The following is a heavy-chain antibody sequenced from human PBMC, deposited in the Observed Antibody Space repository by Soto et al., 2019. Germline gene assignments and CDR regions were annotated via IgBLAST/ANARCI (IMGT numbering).Heavy chain of an antibody. Sequence: PXDSLRISRKGSGYSFTSYWIGWVRQMPGKGLEWMGIIYPGDSDTRYSPSFQGQVTISADKSISTAYLQWSSLKASDTAMYYCARGPRWLQLYYFDYWGQGTLVTVSS. CDR3: ARGPRWLQLYYFDY. CDR2: IYPGDSDT. V-gene: IGHV5-51*01. J-gene: IGHJ4*02. CDR1: GYSFTSYW. D-gene: IGHD5-12*01.